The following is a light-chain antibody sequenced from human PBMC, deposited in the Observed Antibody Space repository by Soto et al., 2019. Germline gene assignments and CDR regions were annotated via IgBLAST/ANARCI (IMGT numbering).Light chain of an antibody. CDR2: GAS. CDR3: QQHNNWPFT. Sequence: EIVMTQSPATLSVSPGERATLSCRASQSVSSNLAWYQQKPGQAPRLLIYGASTRATGIPARFSGSGSGTEFTLTISSLKSEDFAVYYCQQHNNWPFTFGPGTKVDIK. V-gene: IGKV3-15*01. J-gene: IGKJ3*01. CDR1: QSVSSN.